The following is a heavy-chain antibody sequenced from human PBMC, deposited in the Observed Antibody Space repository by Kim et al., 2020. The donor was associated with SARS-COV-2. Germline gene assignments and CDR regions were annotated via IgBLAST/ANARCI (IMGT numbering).Heavy chain of an antibody. J-gene: IGHJ3*02. CDR1: GGTFSSYA. V-gene: IGHV1-69*13. Sequence: SVKVSCKASGGTFSSYAISWVRQAPGQGLEWMGGIIPIFGTANYAQKFQGRVTITADESTSTAYMELSSLRSEDTAVYYCARESARGSSWYGDAFDIWGQGTMVTVSS. D-gene: IGHD6-13*01. CDR3: ARESARGSSWYGDAFDI. CDR2: IIPIFGTA.